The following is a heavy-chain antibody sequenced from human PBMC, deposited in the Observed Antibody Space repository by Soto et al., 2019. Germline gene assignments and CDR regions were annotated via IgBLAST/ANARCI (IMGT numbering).Heavy chain of an antibody. V-gene: IGHV3-21*01. D-gene: IGHD2-15*01. Sequence: EVQLVESGGGLVKPGGSLRLSCAASGFSFSSYSMNWVRQAPGKGLEWVSSISSSASHINYADSVKGRFTISRDNAKKSLYLQMTSLSAEDTAVYYCARGYTGYCSGGTCYWFDPWGQGTLVTVSS. CDR2: ISSSASHI. CDR1: GFSFSSYS. J-gene: IGHJ5*02. CDR3: ARGYTGYCSGGTCYWFDP.